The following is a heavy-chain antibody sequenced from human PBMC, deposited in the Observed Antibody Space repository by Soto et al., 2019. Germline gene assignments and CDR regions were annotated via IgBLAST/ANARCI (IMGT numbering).Heavy chain of an antibody. CDR1: GGTLSSYA. J-gene: IGHJ6*02. CDR2: IIPIFGTA. V-gene: IGHV1-69*13. D-gene: IGHD2-21*01. Sequence: SVKVSCKDSGGTLSSYAISWVRQAPGQGLEWMGGIIPIFGTANYAQKFQGRVTITADESTSTAYMELSSLRSEDTAVYYCARDDWDAVYYYGMDVWGQGTTVTVSS. CDR3: ARDDWDAVYYYGMDV.